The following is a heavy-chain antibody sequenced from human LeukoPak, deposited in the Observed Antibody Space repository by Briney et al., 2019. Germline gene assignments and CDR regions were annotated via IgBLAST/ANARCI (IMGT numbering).Heavy chain of an antibody. Sequence: ASVKVSCKASGGTPSSYAISWVRQAPGQGLEWMGGIIPIFGTANYARKFQGRVTITADESTSTAYMELSSLRSEDTAVYYCARGGYCSSTSCYSSDYWGQGTLVTVSS. CDR1: GGTPSSYA. J-gene: IGHJ4*02. CDR2: IIPIFGTA. D-gene: IGHD2-2*01. V-gene: IGHV1-69*13. CDR3: ARGGYCSSTSCYSSDY.